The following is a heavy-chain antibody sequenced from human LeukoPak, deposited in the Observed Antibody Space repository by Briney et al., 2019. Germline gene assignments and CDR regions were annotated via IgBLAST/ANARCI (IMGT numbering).Heavy chain of an antibody. J-gene: IGHJ5*02. CDR2: ISAYNGNT. CDR3: ARLRSSLNWFDP. CDR1: GYTFTRYG. Sequence: TLKLSCTASGYTFTRYGISWVRQAPGQGLEWMGWISAYNGNTNYAQNLKGRVTMTTDTSTSTAYMELRTLRSDETAVYDCARLRSSLNWFDPWGQGSLVTVSS. V-gene: IGHV1-18*04. D-gene: IGHD6-13*01.